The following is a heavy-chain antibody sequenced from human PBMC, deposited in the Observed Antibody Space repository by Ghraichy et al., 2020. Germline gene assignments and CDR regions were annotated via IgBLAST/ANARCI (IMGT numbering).Heavy chain of an antibody. D-gene: IGHD1-7*01. Sequence: GESLNISCAASGFTFSSYGMHWVRQAPGKGLEWVAVIWYDGSNKYYADSVKGRFTISRDNSKNTLYLQMNSLRAEDTAVYYCARDGYYGNWNYGTGYYYGMDVWGQGTTVTVSS. CDR2: IWYDGSNK. CDR1: GFTFSSYG. V-gene: IGHV3-33*01. CDR3: ARDGYYGNWNYGTGYYYGMDV. J-gene: IGHJ6*02.